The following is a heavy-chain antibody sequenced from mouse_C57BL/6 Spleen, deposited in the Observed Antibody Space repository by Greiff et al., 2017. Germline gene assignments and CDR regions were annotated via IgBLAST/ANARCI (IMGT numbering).Heavy chain of an antibody. CDR3: ARSNPITTVVATGDY. CDR2: IDPSDSYT. V-gene: IGHV1-50*01. D-gene: IGHD1-1*01. Sequence: QVQLQQPGAELVKPGASVKLSCKASGYTFTSYWMQWVKQRPGQGLEWIGEIDPSDSYTNYHQKFKGKATLTVDTSSSTAYMQLSSLTSEDYAVYYCARSNPITTVVATGDYWGQGTTLTVSS. CDR1: GYTFTSYW. J-gene: IGHJ2*01.